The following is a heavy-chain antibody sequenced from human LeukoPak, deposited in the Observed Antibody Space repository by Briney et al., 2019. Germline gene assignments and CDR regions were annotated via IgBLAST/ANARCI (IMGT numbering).Heavy chain of an antibody. Sequence: ASVKVSCKASGYTFTHYAVHWVRQAPGQRLEWMGWTNVGNDYTESSQKFQDRLTITSDTTATTVYMELSSLRSEDTAVYYCASTRGYSSYWGQGTLVTVSS. CDR1: GYTFTHYA. V-gene: IGHV1-3*01. D-gene: IGHD5-18*01. J-gene: IGHJ4*02. CDR3: ASTRGYSSY. CDR2: TNVGNDYT.